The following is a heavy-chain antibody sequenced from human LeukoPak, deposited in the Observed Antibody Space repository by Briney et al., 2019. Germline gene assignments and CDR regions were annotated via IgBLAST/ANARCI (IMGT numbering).Heavy chain of an antibody. D-gene: IGHD6-6*01. CDR2: IYSGGST. CDR1: GFTVSSNY. Sequence: GGSLRLSCAASGFTVSSNYMSWVRQAPGKGLEWVSVIYSGGSTYYADSVKGRFTISRDNSKNTLYLQMNSLRAEDTAVYYCARGIAARHNWFDPWGQGTPVTVSS. J-gene: IGHJ5*02. CDR3: ARGIAARHNWFDP. V-gene: IGHV3-53*01.